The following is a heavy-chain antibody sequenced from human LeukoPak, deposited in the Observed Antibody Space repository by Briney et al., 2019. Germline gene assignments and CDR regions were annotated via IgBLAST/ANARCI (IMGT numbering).Heavy chain of an antibody. Sequence: SETLSLTCTVSGGSISSYYWSWIRQPPGKGLEWIAYIYYSGSTNYNPSLMSRVTISVDTSKNQFSLKLRSVTAADTAVYYCARDLWELQSAFDLWGQGTMVTVSS. CDR3: ARDLWELQSAFDL. V-gene: IGHV4-59*01. D-gene: IGHD1-26*01. J-gene: IGHJ3*01. CDR2: IYYSGST. CDR1: GGSISSYY.